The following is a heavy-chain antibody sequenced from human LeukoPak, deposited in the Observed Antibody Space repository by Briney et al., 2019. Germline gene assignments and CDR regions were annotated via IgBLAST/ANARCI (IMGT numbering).Heavy chain of an antibody. CDR1: GFTLDDYG. CDR3: ARLGGPDYYFYYYMDV. D-gene: IGHD1-26*01. CDR2: INWNGDGT. J-gene: IGHJ6*03. Sequence: PGGSLRLSCAASGFTLDDYGMSLVRQVPGKGLEWISGINWNGDGTGYADSVKGRFTISRDNAKNSLYLQMDSLRAEDTALYYCARLGGPDYYFYYYMDVWGKGTTVTVSS. V-gene: IGHV3-20*04.